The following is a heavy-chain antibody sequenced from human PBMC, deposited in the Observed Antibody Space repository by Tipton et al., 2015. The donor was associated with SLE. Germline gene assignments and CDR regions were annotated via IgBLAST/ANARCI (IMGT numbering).Heavy chain of an antibody. CDR2: INHSGST. Sequence: TLSLTCAVYGGSFSGYYWSWIRQPPGKGLEWIGEINHSGSTNYNPSLKSRVTISIDTSKNQFSLKVSSVTAADTAVYYCARGRYRSSTSCSYYFDYWGQGTLVTVSS. CDR1: GGSFSGYY. CDR3: ARGRYRSSTSCSYYFDY. J-gene: IGHJ4*02. V-gene: IGHV4-34*01. D-gene: IGHD2-2*01.